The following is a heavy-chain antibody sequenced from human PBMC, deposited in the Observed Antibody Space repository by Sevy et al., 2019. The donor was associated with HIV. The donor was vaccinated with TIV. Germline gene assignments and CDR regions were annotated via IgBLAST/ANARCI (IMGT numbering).Heavy chain of an antibody. CDR1: GFTFSSYA. V-gene: IGHV3-30-3*01. CDR2: ISYDGSNK. D-gene: IGHD6-19*01. CDR3: ARRRYSSGWENFDY. J-gene: IGHJ4*02. Sequence: GGSLRLSCAASGFTFSSYAMHWVRQAPGKRLEWVAVISYDGSNKYYADSVKGRFTISRDNSKNTLYLQMNSLRAEDTAVYYCARRRYSSGWENFDYWGQGTLVTVSS.